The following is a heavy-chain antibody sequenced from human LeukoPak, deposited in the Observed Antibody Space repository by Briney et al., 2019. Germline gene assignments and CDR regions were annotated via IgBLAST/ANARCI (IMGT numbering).Heavy chain of an antibody. Sequence: AGGSLRLSCVASGLPIADFAMHWVRQAPGKGLEWVSLISGDGVSTFYADSVKGRFSTSRDNSKNSLYLEMNSLRTEDAAMYYCAEESGKFDYWGQGTLVAVSS. J-gene: IGHJ4*02. CDR1: GLPIADFA. V-gene: IGHV3-43*02. CDR2: ISGDGVST. CDR3: AEESGKFDY.